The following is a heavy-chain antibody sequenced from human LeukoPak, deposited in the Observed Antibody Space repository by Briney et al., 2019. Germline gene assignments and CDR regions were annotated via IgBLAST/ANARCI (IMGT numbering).Heavy chain of an antibody. CDR1: GFNFRNAW. J-gene: IGHJ4*02. D-gene: IGHD4-17*01. CDR3: LTDPPPSTEYRDYISY. V-gene: IGHV3-15*01. Sequence: PGGSLRLSCAASGFNFRNAWMSWVRQAPGKGLEWVGRIKSEIDGETKDYAAPVKGRFTISRDDSKNTLYLQMISLEIEDTAVYYCLTDPPPSTEYRDYISYWGQGTLVTVSS. CDR2: IKSEIDGETK.